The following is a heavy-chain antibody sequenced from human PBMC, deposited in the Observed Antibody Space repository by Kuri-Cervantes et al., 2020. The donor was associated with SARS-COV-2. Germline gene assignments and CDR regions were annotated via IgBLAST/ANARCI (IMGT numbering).Heavy chain of an antibody. V-gene: IGHV3-74*01. J-gene: IGHJ4*02. CDR2: FSGNDGNT. Sequence: GESLKISCAASGFTFSGHWIHWVRQAPGKGLEWVSGFSGNDGNTYYADSVKGRFTISRDNSKNMLFLQMNSLRAEDTAVYYCVRDGDHWNFDYWGQGTLVTVSS. CDR1: GFTFSGHW. CDR3: VRDGDHWNFDY. D-gene: IGHD1-1*01.